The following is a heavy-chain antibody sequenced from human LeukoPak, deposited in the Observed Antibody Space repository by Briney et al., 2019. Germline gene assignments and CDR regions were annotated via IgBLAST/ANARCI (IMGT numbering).Heavy chain of an antibody. V-gene: IGHV5-51*01. D-gene: IGHD5-18*01. CDR2: IYPGDSDT. CDR3: ARRGEAMDPFDY. J-gene: IGHJ4*02. Sequence: GESLKISCKDSGYSFTSYWIGWVRQMPGKGLEWKGIIYPGDSDTRYSPSFRGQVTISADKSINTAYLQWSSLKASDTAIYYCARRGEAMDPFDYWGQGTLVTVSS. CDR1: GYSFTSYW.